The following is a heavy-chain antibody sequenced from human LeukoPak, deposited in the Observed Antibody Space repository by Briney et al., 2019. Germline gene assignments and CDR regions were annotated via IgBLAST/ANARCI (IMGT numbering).Heavy chain of an antibody. D-gene: IGHD2-8*01. CDR3: ARDHEMVYAIRH. Sequence: AASVKVSCKASGYTFTGYYMHWVRQAPGQGLEWMGWINPNSGGTNYAQKFQGRVTMTRDTSISTAYMELSRLRSDDTAVYYCARDHEMVYAIRHWGQGTLVTVSS. V-gene: IGHV1-2*02. J-gene: IGHJ4*02. CDR1: GYTFTGYY. CDR2: INPNSGGT.